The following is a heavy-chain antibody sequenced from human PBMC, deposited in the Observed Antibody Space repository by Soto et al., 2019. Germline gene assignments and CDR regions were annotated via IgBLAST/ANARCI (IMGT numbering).Heavy chain of an antibody. D-gene: IGHD3-22*01. J-gene: IGHJ4*02. CDR3: AKDMEYYDSSGYPTAFDY. CDR2: ISWNSGSI. Sequence: SLKLSCSASGFTFDDYAMHWVRQAPGKGLEWVSGISWNSGSIGYADSVKGRFTISRDNAKNSLYLQMNSLRAEDTALYYCAKDMEYYDSSGYPTAFDYWGQGTLVTVSS. V-gene: IGHV3-9*01. CDR1: GFTFDDYA.